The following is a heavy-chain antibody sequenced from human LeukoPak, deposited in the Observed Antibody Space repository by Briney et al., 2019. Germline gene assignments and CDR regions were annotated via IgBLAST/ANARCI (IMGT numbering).Heavy chain of an antibody. CDR3: ARFPFLLLSGYDPHDAFDI. CDR2: IYHSGST. Sequence: PSETLSLTCAVYGGPFSGYYWSWIRQPPGKGLEWIWYIYHSGSTYYNPSLKSRVTISVDRSKNQFSLKLSSVTAADTAVYYCARFPFLLLSGYDPHDAFDIGGQGTMVTVSS. D-gene: IGHD5-12*01. V-gene: IGHV4-34*01. J-gene: IGHJ3*02. CDR1: GGPFSGYY.